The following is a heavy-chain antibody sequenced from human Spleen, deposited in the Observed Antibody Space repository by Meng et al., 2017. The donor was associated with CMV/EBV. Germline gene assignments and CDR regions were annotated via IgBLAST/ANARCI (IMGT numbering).Heavy chain of an antibody. CDR3: TRGSIVATIDYFDY. CDR2: IRSKAYGGTT. CDR1: GFTFGDYA. Sequence: GESLKISCTASGFTFGDYAMSWVRQAPGKGLEWVGFIRSKAYGGTTEYAASVKGRFTISRDDSKSIAYLQMNSLKTEDTAVYYCTRGSIVATIDYFDYWGQGTLVTVSS. J-gene: IGHJ4*02. D-gene: IGHD5-12*01. V-gene: IGHV3-49*04.